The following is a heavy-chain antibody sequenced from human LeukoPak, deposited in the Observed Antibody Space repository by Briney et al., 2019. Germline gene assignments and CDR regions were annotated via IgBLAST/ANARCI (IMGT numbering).Heavy chain of an antibody. CDR3: ARYRHIVGADHFDY. V-gene: IGHV4-59*01. CDR2: IYYSGST. CDR1: GGSTSSYY. D-gene: IGHD1-26*01. Sequence: SETLSLTRTVSGGSTSSYYWSSIRQPPRKGLEWIGYIYYSGSTNYNPSLQSRVTITVVTSKNQFSLKLISVTAADTAVYYCARYRHIVGADHFDYWGQGTLVTVSS. J-gene: IGHJ4*02.